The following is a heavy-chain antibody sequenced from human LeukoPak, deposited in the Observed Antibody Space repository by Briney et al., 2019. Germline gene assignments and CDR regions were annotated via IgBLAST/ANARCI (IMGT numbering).Heavy chain of an antibody. Sequence: GESLKISCKGSGYSFTSYWIGWVRQMPGKGLEWMGIIYPGDSDTRYSPSFQGQVTISADKSISTAYLQWSSLKASDTAMYYCARHEGTNYYHYGMDVWGQGTTVTVSS. D-gene: IGHD3-10*01. V-gene: IGHV5-51*01. J-gene: IGHJ6*02. CDR3: ARHEGTNYYHYGMDV. CDR1: GYSFTSYW. CDR2: IYPGDSDT.